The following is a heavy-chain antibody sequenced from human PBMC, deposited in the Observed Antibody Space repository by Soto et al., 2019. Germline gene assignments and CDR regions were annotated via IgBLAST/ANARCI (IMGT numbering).Heavy chain of an antibody. Sequence: SETLYLTCAVSGGSTRHSSNFWGWFRQPPGKGLEWIASVYYSGTPYYNPSLKSRVTISVDTSKNQFSLKLSSVTAADTAVYYCARERPDGARRHSWDHVTLVSV. J-gene: IGHJ5*01. CDR3: ARERPDGARRHS. CDR1: GGSTRHSSNF. V-gene: IGHV4-39*07. D-gene: IGHD6-6*01. CDR2: VYYSGTP.